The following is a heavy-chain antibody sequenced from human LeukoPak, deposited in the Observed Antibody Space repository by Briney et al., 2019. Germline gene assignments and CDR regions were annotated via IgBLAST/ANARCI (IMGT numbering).Heavy chain of an antibody. CDR1: GFTFSSYA. Sequence: GGSLRLSCAASGFTFSSYAVSWVRQAPGKGLEWVSAISGSGGSTYYADSVKGRFTISRDNSKNTLYLQMNSLRAEDTAVYYCAKDLAGDRLYYFDYWGQGTLVTVSS. CDR2: ISGSGGST. CDR3: AKDLAGDRLYYFDY. J-gene: IGHJ4*02. V-gene: IGHV3-23*01. D-gene: IGHD4-17*01.